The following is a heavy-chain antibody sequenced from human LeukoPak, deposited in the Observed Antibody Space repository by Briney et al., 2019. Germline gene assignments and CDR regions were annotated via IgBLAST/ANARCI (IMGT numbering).Heavy chain of an antibody. CDR2: ISGSGGST. Sequence: PGGSLRLSCAASGFTFSSYAVSWVRQAPGKGLEWVSAISGSGGSTYYSDSVKGRFTISRDSSKNTLFLQMNRLRPEDAAVYYCAKAPVTTCRGAYCYPFDYWGQGTLVTVSS. CDR1: GFTFSSYA. V-gene: IGHV3-23*01. J-gene: IGHJ4*02. D-gene: IGHD2-21*01. CDR3: AKAPVTTCRGAYCYPFDY.